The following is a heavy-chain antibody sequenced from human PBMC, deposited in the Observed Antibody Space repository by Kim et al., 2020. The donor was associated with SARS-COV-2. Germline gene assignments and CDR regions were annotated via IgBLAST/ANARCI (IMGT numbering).Heavy chain of an antibody. Sequence: SVKGRFTISRDNSKNSLYLQMNSLRTEDTALYYCAKDIGPSYNWNDGIDYWGQGTLVTVSS. V-gene: IGHV3-43*01. CDR3: AKDIGPSYNWNDGIDY. J-gene: IGHJ4*02. D-gene: IGHD1-20*01.